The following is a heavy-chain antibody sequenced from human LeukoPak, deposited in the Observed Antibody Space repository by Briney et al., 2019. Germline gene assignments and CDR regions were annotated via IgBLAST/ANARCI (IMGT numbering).Heavy chain of an antibody. CDR2: IKSKTDGGTT. J-gene: IGHJ6*02. Sequence: GGSLRLSCAASGFTFTDAWMSWVRRAPGKGLEWVGRIKSKTDGGTTDYAAPVKGRFTISRDDSKNTLYLQMNSLKTEDTAVYCCTMGYGDYHWDYYGMDVWGQGTTVTVSS. CDR1: GFTFTDAW. V-gene: IGHV3-15*01. CDR3: TMGYGDYHWDYYGMDV. D-gene: IGHD4-17*01.